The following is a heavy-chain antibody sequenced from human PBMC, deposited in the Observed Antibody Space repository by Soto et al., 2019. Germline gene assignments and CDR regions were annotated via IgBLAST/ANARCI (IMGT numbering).Heavy chain of an antibody. CDR2: IYYSGST. CDR1: RGSISSGDYY. D-gene: IGHD1-26*01. V-gene: IGHV4-30-4*01. J-gene: IGHJ4*02. Sequence: PSETLSLTCTVSRGSISSGDYYWSWIRQPPGKGLEWIGYIYYSGSTYYSPSLKSRVTISVDTSKKQSSLKLSSVTAADTAVYYCARVPFYAPSGSYYIDYWGQGTLVTVSS. CDR3: ARVPFYAPSGSYYIDY.